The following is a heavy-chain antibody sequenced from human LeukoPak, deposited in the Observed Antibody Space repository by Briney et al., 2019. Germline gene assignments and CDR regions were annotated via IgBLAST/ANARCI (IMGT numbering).Heavy chain of an antibody. V-gene: IGHV1-69*06. Sequence: SVKVSCKASGYTFTNYYMHWVRQAPGQGLEWMGGIIPIFGTANYAQKFQGRVTITADKSTSTAYMELSSLRSEDTAVYYCARDIYDSSGTNWFDPWGQGTLVTVSS. CDR1: GYTFTNYY. D-gene: IGHD3-22*01. J-gene: IGHJ5*02. CDR3: ARDIYDSSGTNWFDP. CDR2: IIPIFGTA.